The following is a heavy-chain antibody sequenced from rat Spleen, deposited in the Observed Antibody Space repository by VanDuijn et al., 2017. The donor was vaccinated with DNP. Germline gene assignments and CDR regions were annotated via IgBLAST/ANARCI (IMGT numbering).Heavy chain of an antibody. CDR1: GFSFRGDW. Sequence: EVQLVESGGGLVQPGSPLKLSCAASGFSFRGDWLNWIRQAPGKGLEWVATINPDGSTTYYPDTVKGRFMISKDDARNTGYLQMNNLRSEDTAMYYCSSGGQDMIQGNWFAYWGQGTLVTVSS. V-gene: IGHV5-35*01. CDR3: SSGGQDMIQGNWFAY. D-gene: IGHD2-3*01. J-gene: IGHJ3*01. CDR2: INPDGSTT.